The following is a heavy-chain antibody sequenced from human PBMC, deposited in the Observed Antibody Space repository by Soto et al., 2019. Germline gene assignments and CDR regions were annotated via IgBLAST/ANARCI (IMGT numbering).Heavy chain of an antibody. J-gene: IGHJ6*02. D-gene: IGHD3-9*01. CDR3: ARSYYDILTGYYRHYYYYGMDV. CDR1: GGSISSGGYY. Sequence: SETLSLTCTVSGGSISSGGYYWSWIRQHPGKGLEWIGYIYYSGSTYYNPSLNSRVTISVDTSKNQFSLKLSSVTAADTAVYYCARSYYDILTGYYRHYYYYGMDVWGQGTTVTVSS. V-gene: IGHV4-31*03. CDR2: IYYSGST.